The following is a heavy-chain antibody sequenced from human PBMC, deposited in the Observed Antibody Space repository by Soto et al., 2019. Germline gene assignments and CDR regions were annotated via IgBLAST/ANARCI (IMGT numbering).Heavy chain of an antibody. CDR3: ARSGGRYSHGSVLVLFDP. CDR1: GGSFSGYY. CDR2: INHSGST. V-gene: IGHV4-34*01. Sequence: SETLSVTCAVYGGSFSGYYWRWIRQPPGKGQEWTGEINHSGSTNYNPSLKSRVTISVDTSKNQFSLKLSSVTAADTAVYYCARSGGRYSHGSVLVLFDPWCQCPLVT. D-gene: IGHD5-18*01. J-gene: IGHJ5*02.